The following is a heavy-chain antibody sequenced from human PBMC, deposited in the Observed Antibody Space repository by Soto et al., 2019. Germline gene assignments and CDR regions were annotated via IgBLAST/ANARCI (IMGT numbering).Heavy chain of an antibody. CDR3: AEDQRSCSSASCYFFPRVVDP. D-gene: IGHD2-2*01. V-gene: IGHV3-9*01. Sequence: EVQLVESGGGLVQPGRSLRLSCVASGFTFDDYAMHWVRQAPGKGLEWVSGINSNSGSVGYAYSVQGRFTISRDNAKNSTYLKMNSLGPEDTAWYYCAEDQRSCSSASCYFFPRVVDPWGQGTLVTVSS. CDR2: INSNSGSV. CDR1: GFTFDDYA. J-gene: IGHJ5*02.